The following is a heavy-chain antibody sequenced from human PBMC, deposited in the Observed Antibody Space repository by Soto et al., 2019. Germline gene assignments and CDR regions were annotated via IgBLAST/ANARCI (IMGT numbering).Heavy chain of an antibody. D-gene: IGHD2-21*02. J-gene: IGHJ4*02. CDR1: GGTFSTSA. CDR2: IVPIFGPE. CDR3: ARGLEYSSDWHYFDY. Sequence: QVRLVQSGPEVRKPGFSVKVSCKASGGTFSTSAISWVRQAPGQGLEWMGGIVPIFGPEKYAPKFQGRVTITADESTNTFYMELGSLRSEDTAVYYCARGLEYSSDWHYFDYWGQGTLVTVSS. V-gene: IGHV1-69*01.